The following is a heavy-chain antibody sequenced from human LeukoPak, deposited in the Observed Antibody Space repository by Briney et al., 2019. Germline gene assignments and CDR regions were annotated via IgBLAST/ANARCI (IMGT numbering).Heavy chain of an antibody. CDR1: GGSFSGYY. D-gene: IGHD3-9*01. Sequence: SETLSLTCAVYGGSFSGYYWSWIRQPPGKGLEWIGEINHSGSTNYNPSLKSRVTISVDTSKNQFSLKLSSVTAADTAVYYCAEGGDILSGYDWRRYYYYLDVWGKGTTVTVSS. CDR3: AEGGDILSGYDWRRYYYYLDV. CDR2: INHSGST. J-gene: IGHJ6*03. V-gene: IGHV4-34*01.